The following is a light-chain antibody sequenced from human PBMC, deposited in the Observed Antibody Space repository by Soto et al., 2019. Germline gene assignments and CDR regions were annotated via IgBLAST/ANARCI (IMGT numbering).Light chain of an antibody. J-gene: IGKJ1*01. Sequence: DIQMTQSPSSLSAFVGDRVTITCRASQNINIFLNWYQQKAGNAPKLLIYAASSLQSGVPSRFSGSGSGTDFTLTISSLQFEDCATYYCQQSYTKLWTFGQGTKVDIK. CDR2: AAS. V-gene: IGKV1-39*01. CDR1: QNINIF. CDR3: QQSYTKLWT.